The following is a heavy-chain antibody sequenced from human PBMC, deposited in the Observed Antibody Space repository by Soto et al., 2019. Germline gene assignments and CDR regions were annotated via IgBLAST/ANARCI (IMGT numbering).Heavy chain of an antibody. J-gene: IGHJ4*02. CDR2: IRSKAYGGTA. CDR1: GFSFGDYV. Sequence: PGGSLRLSSASSGFSFGDYVLSWVLHAPGRGLEWVRYIRSKAYGGTAEDAAAVTGRFTISRDDSKSIAYLQMNSLKTEDTAVYYCTRDILTGYYRPPQDYWGQGTLVTVS. CDR3: TRDILTGYYRPPQDY. D-gene: IGHD3-9*01. V-gene: IGHV3-49*04.